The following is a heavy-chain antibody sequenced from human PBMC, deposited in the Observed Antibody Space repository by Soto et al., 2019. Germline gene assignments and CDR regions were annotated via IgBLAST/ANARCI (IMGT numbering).Heavy chain of an antibody. V-gene: IGHV3-30*03. J-gene: IGHJ4*02. CDR3: AATIQLWLDY. CDR1: GFTFSSYG. CDR2: ISYDGSNK. Sequence: QVQLVESGGGVVQPGRSLRLSCAASGFTFSSYGMHWVRQAPGKGLEWVAVISYDGSNKYYADSVKGRFIISRDNSKNTLYLQMNSLRAEDTAVYYCAATIQLWLDYWGQGTLVTVSS. D-gene: IGHD5-18*01.